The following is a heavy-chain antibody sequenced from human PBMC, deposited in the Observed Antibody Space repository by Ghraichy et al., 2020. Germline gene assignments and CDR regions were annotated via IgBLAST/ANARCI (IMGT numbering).Heavy chain of an antibody. Sequence: SETLSLTCAVYGGSFSGYYWSWIRQPPGKGLEWIGEINHSGSTNYNPSLKSRVTISVDTSKNQFSLKLSSVTAADTAVYYCARSGSYPTYYYYYGMDVWGQGTPVTVSS. CDR1: GGSFSGYY. V-gene: IGHV4-34*01. J-gene: IGHJ6*02. D-gene: IGHD1-26*01. CDR3: ARSGSYPTYYYYYGMDV. CDR2: INHSGST.